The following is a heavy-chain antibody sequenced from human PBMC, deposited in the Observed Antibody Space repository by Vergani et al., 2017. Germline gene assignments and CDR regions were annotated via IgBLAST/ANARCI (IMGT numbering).Heavy chain of an antibody. V-gene: IGHV3-23*01. D-gene: IGHD3-16*01. CDR3: AKEGVEYYDYSYLDF. CDR1: GFTFSSFA. J-gene: IGHJ6*03. CDR2: ISGSGGST. Sequence: EVQLLESGGGLVQPGGSLRLSCAASGFTFSSFAMSWVRQAPGKGLEWVSAISGSGGSTYYAASVKGRFTISRDNSKNTLYLQMNSLRAEDTAVYYCAKEGVEYYDYSYLDFWGKGTTVTVSS.